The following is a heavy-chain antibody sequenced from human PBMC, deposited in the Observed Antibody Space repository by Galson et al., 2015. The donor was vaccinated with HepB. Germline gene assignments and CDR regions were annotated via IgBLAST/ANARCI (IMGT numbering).Heavy chain of an antibody. V-gene: IGHV3-21*04. CDR1: GFTFGPYS. J-gene: IGHJ3*02. CDR3: ARNFNGDYPAGDAFNI. D-gene: IGHD4-17*01. Sequence: SLRLSCAASGFTFGPYSMNWVRQAPGKGLEWVSSINSGGRFTYYADSVKGRFTISRDNARNSLYLQMNNLRAEDTAVYYCARNFNGDYPAGDAFNIWGQGTVVTVSS. CDR2: INSGGRFT.